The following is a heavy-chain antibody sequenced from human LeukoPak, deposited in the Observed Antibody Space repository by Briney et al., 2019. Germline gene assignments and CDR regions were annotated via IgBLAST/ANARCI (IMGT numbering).Heavy chain of an antibody. CDR3: ARPAFGGVIFFFDY. V-gene: IGHV4-39*01. CDR1: GGSISSSTYY. CDR2: IYHSGST. J-gene: IGHJ4*02. D-gene: IGHD3-16*01. Sequence: SETLSLTCTVSGGSISSSTYYWGWIRQPPGKGLEWIGGIYHSGSTYYNPSLKSRVTISVDTSKNQFSLKLSSVTAADTAVHYCARPAFGGVIFFFDYWGQGTLVTVSS.